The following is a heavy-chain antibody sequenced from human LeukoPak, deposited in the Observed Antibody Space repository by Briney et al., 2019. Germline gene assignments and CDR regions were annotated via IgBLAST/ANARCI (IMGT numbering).Heavy chain of an antibody. CDR2: IWYDGSNK. J-gene: IGHJ4*02. CDR1: GFTFSSYG. CDR3: ARVPPGSYSGFDY. D-gene: IGHD3-10*01. V-gene: IGHV3-33*01. Sequence: GGSQRLSCAASGFTFSSYGMHWVRQAPGKGLEWVAVIWYDGSNKYYADSVKGRFTISRDNSKNTLYLQVNSLRAEDTAVYYCARVPPGSYSGFDYWGQGTLVTVSS.